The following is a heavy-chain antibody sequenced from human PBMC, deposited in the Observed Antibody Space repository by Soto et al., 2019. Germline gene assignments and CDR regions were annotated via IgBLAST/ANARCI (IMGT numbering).Heavy chain of an antibody. J-gene: IGHJ6*02. CDR3: ASRSIPHRYYYYGMDV. CDR1: GGSISSSSYY. D-gene: IGHD2-21*01. CDR2: IYYSGST. V-gene: IGHV4-39*01. Sequence: PSETLSLTCTVSGGSISSSSYYWGWIRQPPGKGLEWIGSIYYSGSTYYNPSLKSRVTISVDTSKNQFSLKLSSVTAADTAVYYCASRSIPHRYYYYGMDVWGQGTTVTVSS.